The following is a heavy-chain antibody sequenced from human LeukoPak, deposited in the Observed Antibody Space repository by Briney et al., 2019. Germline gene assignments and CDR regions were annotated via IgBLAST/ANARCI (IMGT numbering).Heavy chain of an antibody. J-gene: IGHJ6*02. Sequence: GASVKVSFKASGGTFSSYAISWVRQAPGQGLEWMGGIIPIFGTANFAQKFQGRVTITADESTSTAYMELSSLRSEDTAVYYCARDPVYYYGSGSYSTRPHYYGMDVWGQGTTVTVSS. D-gene: IGHD3-10*01. CDR2: IIPIFGTA. V-gene: IGHV1-69*13. CDR3: ARDPVYYYGSGSYSTRPHYYGMDV. CDR1: GGTFSSYA.